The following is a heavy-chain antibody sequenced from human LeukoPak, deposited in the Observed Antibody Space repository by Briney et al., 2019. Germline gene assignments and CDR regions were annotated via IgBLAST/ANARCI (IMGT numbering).Heavy chain of an antibody. CDR2: ISSSSSYI. CDR1: GFTFSSYS. V-gene: IGHV3-21*01. CDR3: ARDPYYYDSSGYPPRPYYYYYYMDV. D-gene: IGHD3-22*01. J-gene: IGHJ6*03. Sequence: PGGSLRLSCAASGFTFSSYSMNWVRQAPGKGLEWVSCISSSSSYIYYADSMKGRFTISRDNAKNSLYLQMNSLRAEDTAVYYCARDPYYYDSSGYPPRPYYYYYYMDVWGKGTTVTVSS.